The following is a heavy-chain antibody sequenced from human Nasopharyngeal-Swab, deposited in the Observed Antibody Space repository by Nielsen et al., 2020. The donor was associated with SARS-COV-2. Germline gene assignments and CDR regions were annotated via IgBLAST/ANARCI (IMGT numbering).Heavy chain of an antibody. J-gene: IGHJ6*02. CDR3: ARVEGGFYRPYYYGMDV. V-gene: IGHV4-59*01. Sequence: WIRQPPGKGLEWIGYIYYSGGTNYNPSLKSRVTISVDTSKNQFSLKLSSVTAADTAVYYCARVEGGFYRPYYYGMDVWGQGTTVTVSS. CDR2: IYYSGGT. D-gene: IGHD3-16*01.